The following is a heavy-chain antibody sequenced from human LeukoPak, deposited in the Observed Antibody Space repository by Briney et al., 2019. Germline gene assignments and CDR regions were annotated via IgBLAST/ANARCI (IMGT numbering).Heavy chain of an antibody. CDR1: GFTFSSYA. CDR2: ISGSGGST. J-gene: IGHJ4*02. V-gene: IGHV3-23*01. D-gene: IGHD1-26*01. CDR3: AKDSQWAHSHFDY. Sequence: GGSLRLSCAASGFTFSSYAMSWVRQAPGKGLEWVSAISGSGGSTYYVDSVKGRFTISRDNSKNTLYLQMNSLRAEDTAVYYCAKDSQWAHSHFDYWGQGTLVTVSS.